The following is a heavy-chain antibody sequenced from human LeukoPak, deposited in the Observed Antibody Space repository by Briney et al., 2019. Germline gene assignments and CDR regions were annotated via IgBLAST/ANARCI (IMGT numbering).Heavy chain of an antibody. D-gene: IGHD6-19*01. CDR1: GFPFSDYV. CDR2: IRYDGNNK. J-gene: IGHJ4*02. CDR3: AKDRWGAVASFDY. Sequence: GGSLRLSCAASGFPFSDYVMHWVRKAPGKGLEWVAVIRYDGNNKYYADSVKGRFTISRDNSKNMLYLQVNSLGTEDTAVYYCAKDRWGAVASFDYWGQGTLVTVSS. V-gene: IGHV3-30*02.